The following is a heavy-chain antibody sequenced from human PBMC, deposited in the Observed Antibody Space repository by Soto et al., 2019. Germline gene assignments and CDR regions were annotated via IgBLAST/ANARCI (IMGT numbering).Heavy chain of an antibody. CDR1: GGSISSGDYY. CDR2: IYYSGST. D-gene: IGHD3-3*01. V-gene: IGHV4-30-4*01. CDR3: ARDRDYDFWSGYQDNWFDP. Sequence: SETLSLTCTVSGGSISSGDYYWSWIRQPPGKGLEWIGYIYYSGSTYYNPSLRSRVTISVDTSKNQFSLKLSSVTAADTAVYYCARDRDYDFWSGYQDNWFDPWGQGTLVTVSS. J-gene: IGHJ5*02.